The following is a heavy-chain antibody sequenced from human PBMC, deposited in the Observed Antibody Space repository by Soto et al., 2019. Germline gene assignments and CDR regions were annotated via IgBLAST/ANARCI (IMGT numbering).Heavy chain of an antibody. D-gene: IGHD3-3*01. J-gene: IGHJ4*02. CDR3: AKCFNWEKYYDFWSGYYMRY. Sequence: GGSLRLSCAASGFTFSSYAMSWVRQAPGKGLEWVSAISGSGGSTYYADSVKGRFTISRDNSKNTLYLQMNSLRAEDTAVYYCAKCFNWEKYYDFWSGYYMRYWGQGTLVTVSS. CDR1: GFTFSSYA. V-gene: IGHV3-23*01. CDR2: ISGSGGST.